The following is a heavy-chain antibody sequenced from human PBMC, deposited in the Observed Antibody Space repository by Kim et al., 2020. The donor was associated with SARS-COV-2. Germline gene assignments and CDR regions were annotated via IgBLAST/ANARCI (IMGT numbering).Heavy chain of an antibody. J-gene: IGHJ4*02. Sequence: KSRVTISVDTSKNQFYLKLSSVTAADTAVYYCARATMITFGGVIDHFDYWGQGTLVTVSS. V-gene: IGHV4-31*02. D-gene: IGHD3-16*02. CDR3: ARATMITFGGVIDHFDY.